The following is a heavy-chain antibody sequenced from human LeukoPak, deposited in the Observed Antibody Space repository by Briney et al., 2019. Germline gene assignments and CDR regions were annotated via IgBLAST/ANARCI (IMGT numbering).Heavy chain of an antibody. V-gene: IGHV4-31*03. CDR1: GGSISSGGYY. D-gene: IGHD4-17*01. J-gene: IGHJ4*02. CDR3: ARLQMTTVTFDY. Sequence: SQTLSLTCTVSGGSISSGGYYWSWIRQHPGKGLEWIGYIYYSGSTYYNPSLKSRVTISVDTSKNQSSLKLGSVTAADTAVYYCARLQMTTVTFDYWGQGTLVTVSS. CDR2: IYYSGST.